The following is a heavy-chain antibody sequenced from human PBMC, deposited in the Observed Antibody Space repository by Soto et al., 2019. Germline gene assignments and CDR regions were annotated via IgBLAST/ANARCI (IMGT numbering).Heavy chain of an antibody. D-gene: IGHD3-3*01. Sequence: GGSLRLSCAASGFTFSRKTMHWVRQPPGKGMEWVAAITDDGTNKYYADSVKGRFTISRDNSKNTLYLQMRCLRAEDTAVYFCVREVYYDFLSGFSAHPYLFDFWGQGTPDTGSS. CDR1: GFTFSRKT. CDR3: VREVYYDFLSGFSAHPYLFDF. CDR2: ITDDGTNK. V-gene: IGHV3-30*04. J-gene: IGHJ4*02.